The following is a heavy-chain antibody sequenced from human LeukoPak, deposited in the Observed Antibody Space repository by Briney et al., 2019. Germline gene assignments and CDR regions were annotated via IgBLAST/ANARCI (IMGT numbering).Heavy chain of an antibody. CDR3: ARGGYSSSSLYYYYYGMDV. CDR1: GFTFSGYG. J-gene: IGHJ6*02. D-gene: IGHD6-6*01. Sequence: GGSLRLSCAASGFTFSGYGMHWVRQAPGKGLEWVAVIWYVGSNKYYADSVKGRFTISRDNSKNTLYLQMNSLRAEDTAVYYCARGGYSSSSLYYYYYGMDVWGQGTTVTVSS. V-gene: IGHV3-33*01. CDR2: IWYVGSNK.